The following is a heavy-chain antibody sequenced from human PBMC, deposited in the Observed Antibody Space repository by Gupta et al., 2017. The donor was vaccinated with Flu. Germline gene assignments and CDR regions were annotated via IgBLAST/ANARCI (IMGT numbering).Heavy chain of an antibody. V-gene: IGHV3-53*02. CDR3: ARGRDYTFDI. J-gene: IGHJ3*02. Sequence: EVQLVETGGGLIQPGGSLRLSCAASGIIVSSNYMTWVRQAPGKGLEWVSGINTAGTTYYADSVKGRFSLSRDSSKNTLCLQMKSLRAEDTALYYCARGRDYTFDIWGQGTMVTVSS. CDR1: GIIVSSNY. D-gene: IGHD4-11*01. CDR2: INTAGTT.